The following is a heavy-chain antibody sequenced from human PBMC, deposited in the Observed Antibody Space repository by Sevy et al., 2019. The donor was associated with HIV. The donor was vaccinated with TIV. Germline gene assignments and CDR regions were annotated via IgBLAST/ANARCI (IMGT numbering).Heavy chain of an antibody. Sequence: GGSLRLSCAASGFLFSRYEMNWVRQAPGKGLEWVSYTTNGGSSMSYSDSVGGRFTISRDNAKNSLFLQMNSLGAEDTAFYYCARDLPPSATTVAHFDYWGQGTLVTVSS. CDR2: TTNGGSSM. V-gene: IGHV3-48*03. CDR3: ARDLPPSATTVAHFDY. CDR1: GFLFSRYE. J-gene: IGHJ4*02. D-gene: IGHD4-17*01.